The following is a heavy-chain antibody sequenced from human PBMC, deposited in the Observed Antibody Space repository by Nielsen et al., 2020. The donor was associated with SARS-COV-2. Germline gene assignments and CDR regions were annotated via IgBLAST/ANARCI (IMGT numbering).Heavy chain of an antibody. CDR1: GFTFDDYG. Sequence: GESLKISCAASGFTFDDYGMSWVRQAPGKRLEWVSGINWNGGSTGYADSVKGRFTISRDNAKNSLYLQMNSLRAEDTALYYCAKDIGPLYYYGSGSYYTFNNWFDPW. CDR2: INWNGGST. J-gene: IGHJ5*02. CDR3: AKDIGPLYYYGSGSYYTFNNWFDP. D-gene: IGHD3-10*01. V-gene: IGHV3-20*04.